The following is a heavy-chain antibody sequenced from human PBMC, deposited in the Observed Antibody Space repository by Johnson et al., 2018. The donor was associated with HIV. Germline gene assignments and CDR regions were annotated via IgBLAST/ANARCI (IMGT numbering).Heavy chain of an antibody. D-gene: IGHD1-26*01. V-gene: IGHV3-64*01. CDR2: ISSNGGST. CDR1: GFTFSSYA. J-gene: IGHJ3*02. Sequence: VQLVESGGGLVQPGGSLRLSCAASGFTFSSYAMHWVRQAPGKGLEYVSAISSNGGSTYYANSVKGRFTISRYNSKNTLYLQMGSLRAEDMAVYYCARGGASGAFDIWGQGTMVTVSS. CDR3: ARGGASGAFDI.